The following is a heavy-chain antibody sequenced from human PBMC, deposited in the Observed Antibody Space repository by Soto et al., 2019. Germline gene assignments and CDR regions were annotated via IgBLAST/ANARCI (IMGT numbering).Heavy chain of an antibody. CDR1: GGLFSSYP. CDR2: IIPVFQTA. J-gene: IGHJ4*02. Sequence: QEQLVQSGAEVKKPGSSVKVSCKASGGLFSSYPISWVRQVPGQGLEWMGGIIPVFQTAYYTQRFQGRVTITADESTNTAYMELSSPRSEDTAIYYCARGGSGYTWFNEFWGQGTQVTVSS. CDR3: ARGGSGYTWFNEF. V-gene: IGHV1-69*01. D-gene: IGHD3-22*01.